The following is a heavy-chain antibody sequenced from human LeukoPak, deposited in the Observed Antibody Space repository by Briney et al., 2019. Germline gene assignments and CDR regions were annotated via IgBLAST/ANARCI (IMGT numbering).Heavy chain of an antibody. J-gene: IGHJ6*03. CDR1: GYTFTGYY. D-gene: IGHD3-3*01. V-gene: IGHV1-2*02. CDR2: INPNSGGT. CDR3: ARDLQSEYYYYYYMDV. Sequence: GASVKVSCKASGYTFTGYYMHWVRQAPGQGLEWMGWINPNSGGTNYAQKFQGRVTMTRDTSISTAYMELSRLRSDDTAVYYCARDLQSEYYYYYYMDVWGKGTTVTVSS.